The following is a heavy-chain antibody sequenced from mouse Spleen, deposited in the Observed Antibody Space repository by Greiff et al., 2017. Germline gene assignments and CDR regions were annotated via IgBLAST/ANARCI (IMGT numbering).Heavy chain of an antibody. V-gene: IGHV1-22*01. J-gene: IGHJ3*01. CDR1: GYTFTDYN. CDR2: INPNNGGT. CDR3: ARPFHYYGPAWFAY. D-gene: IGHD1-2*01. Sequence: EVQLQQSGPELVKPGASVKMSCKASGYTFTDYNMHWVKQSHGKSLEWIGYINPNNGGTSYNQKFKGKATLTVNKSSSTAYMELRSLTSEDSAVYYCARPFHYYGPAWFAYWGQGTLVTVSA.